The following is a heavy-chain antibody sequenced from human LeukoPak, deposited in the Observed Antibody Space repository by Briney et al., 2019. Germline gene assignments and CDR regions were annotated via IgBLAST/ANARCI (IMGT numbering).Heavy chain of an antibody. D-gene: IGHD3-10*01. CDR1: GGSISSYY. CDR3: PFYRGRAPYYYYYMDV. J-gene: IGHJ6*03. Sequence: PSETLSLTCTVSGGSISSYYWSWIRQPAGKGLEWIGRIYTSGSTNYNPSLKSRVTMSVDTSKNQFSLKLSSVTAADTAVYYCPFYRGRAPYYYYYMDVWGKGTTVTVSS. V-gene: IGHV4-4*07. CDR2: IYTSGST.